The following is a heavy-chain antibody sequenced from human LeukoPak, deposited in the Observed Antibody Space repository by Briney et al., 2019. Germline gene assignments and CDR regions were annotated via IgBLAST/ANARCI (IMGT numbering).Heavy chain of an antibody. V-gene: IGHV3-66*01. D-gene: IGHD6-25*01. CDR2: IYSGGST. Sequence: GGSLRLSCAASGFTVSSNYMSWVRQAPGEGLEWVSVIYSGGSTYYADSVKGRFTISRDNSKNTLYLQMNSLRAEDTAVYYCARMWHTGQRYFDYWGQGTLVTVSS. CDR3: ARMWHTGQRYFDY. CDR1: GFTVSSNY. J-gene: IGHJ4*02.